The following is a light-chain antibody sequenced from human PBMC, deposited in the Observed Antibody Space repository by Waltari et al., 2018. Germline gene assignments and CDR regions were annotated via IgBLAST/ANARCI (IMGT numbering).Light chain of an antibody. CDR2: DES. J-gene: IGKJ1*01. CDR1: QSISSH. V-gene: IGKV3-11*01. Sequence: ETVLTQSPATLSLSPGERATLSCRASQSISSHLAWYQQKPGQPPRLPIYDESKGATGIPARFSCSGSGTDFTLTISSLEPEDFAVYYCQQRSNLWTFGQGTKVEIK. CDR3: QQRSNLWT.